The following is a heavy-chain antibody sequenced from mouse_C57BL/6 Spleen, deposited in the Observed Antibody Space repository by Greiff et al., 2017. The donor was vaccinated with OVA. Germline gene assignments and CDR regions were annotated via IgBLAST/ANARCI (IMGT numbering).Heavy chain of an antibody. V-gene: IGHV3-6*01. CDR2: ISYDGSN. D-gene: IGHD4-1*02. Sequence: EVKLVESGPGLVKPSQSLSLTCSVTGYSITSGYYWNWIRQFPGNKLEWMGYISYDGSNNYNPSLKNRISITRDTSKNQFFLKLNSVTTEDTATYYCASTGMYYFDYWGQGTTLTVSS. CDR3: ASTGMYYFDY. J-gene: IGHJ2*01. CDR1: GYSITSGYY.